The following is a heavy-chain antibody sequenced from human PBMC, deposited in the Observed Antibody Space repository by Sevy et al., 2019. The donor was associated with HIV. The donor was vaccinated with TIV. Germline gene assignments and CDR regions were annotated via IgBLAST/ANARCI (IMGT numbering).Heavy chain of an antibody. Sequence: GGSLRLSCAASGFTFSSYSMNWVRQAPGKGLEWVSSISSSSSYIYYADSVKGRFTISRDNAKNSLYLQMNSLRAEDTAVYYCATLGGSSSWYGDTYYFDYWGLGTLVTVSS. V-gene: IGHV3-21*01. J-gene: IGHJ4*02. D-gene: IGHD6-13*01. CDR3: ATLGGSSSWYGDTYYFDY. CDR2: ISSSSSYI. CDR1: GFTFSSYS.